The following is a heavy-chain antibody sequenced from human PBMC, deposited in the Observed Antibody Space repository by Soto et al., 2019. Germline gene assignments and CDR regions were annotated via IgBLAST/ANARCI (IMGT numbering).Heavy chain of an antibody. Sequence: GASVKVSCKASGGTFSSYTISWVRQAPGQGLEWMGRIIPILGIANYAQKFQGRVTITADKSTSTAYMELSSLRSEDTAVYYCASSVIAAAGQDFDYWGQGTLVTVSS. J-gene: IGHJ4*02. CDR2: IIPILGIA. V-gene: IGHV1-69*02. CDR1: GGTFSSYT. CDR3: ASSVIAAAGQDFDY. D-gene: IGHD6-13*01.